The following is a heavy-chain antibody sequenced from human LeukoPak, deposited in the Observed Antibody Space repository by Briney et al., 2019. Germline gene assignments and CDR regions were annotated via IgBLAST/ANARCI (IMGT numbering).Heavy chain of an antibody. CDR2: LSDSGGGT. CDR3: AKDLAYGGNSPFDY. CDR1: GFTFSSYA. D-gene: IGHD4-23*01. V-gene: IGHV3-23*01. J-gene: IGHJ4*02. Sequence: GGSLRLSCAASGFTFSSYAMSWVRQAPGKGLEWVSSLSDSGGGTYYADSVKGRFTISRDNSKNTLYLQMNSLRAEDTAVYYCAKDLAYGGNSPFDYWGQGTLVTVSS.